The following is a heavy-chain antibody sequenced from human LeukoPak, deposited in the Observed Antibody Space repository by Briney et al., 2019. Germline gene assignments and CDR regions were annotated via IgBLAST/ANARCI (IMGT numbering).Heavy chain of an antibody. CDR2: IRSKANSYAT. J-gene: IGHJ4*02. Sequence: GGSLRLPCAASGFTFSGSAMHWVRQASGKGLEWVGRIRSKANSYATAYAASVKGRFTISRDDSKNTAYLQMNSLKTEDTAVYYCTRRGRVNDYWGQGTLVTVSS. CDR3: TRRGRVNDY. CDR1: GFTFSGSA. V-gene: IGHV3-73*01. D-gene: IGHD3-10*01.